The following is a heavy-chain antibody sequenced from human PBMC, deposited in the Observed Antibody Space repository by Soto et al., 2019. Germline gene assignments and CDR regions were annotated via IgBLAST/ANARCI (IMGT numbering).Heavy chain of an antibody. CDR2: ISYDGSNK. D-gene: IGHD2-15*01. CDR3: AKDGGLEDYYYGMDV. V-gene: IGHV3-30*18. J-gene: IGHJ6*02. CDR1: GFTFSSYG. Sequence: QVQLVESGGGVVQPGRSLRLSCAASGFTFSSYGMHWVRQAPGKGLEWVAVISYDGSNKYYADSVKGRFTISRDNSTKTLYLQMNSLRAEDTAVYYCAKDGGLEDYYYGMDVWGRGTTVTVSS.